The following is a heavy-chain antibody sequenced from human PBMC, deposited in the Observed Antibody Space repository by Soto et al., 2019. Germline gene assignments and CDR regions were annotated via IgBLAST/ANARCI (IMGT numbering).Heavy chain of an antibody. V-gene: IGHV4-30-4*01. CDR3: ASRGTTTFCSGGSCYARGFAY. CDR1: GGSSTRWAKY. Sequence: QMLSLECPVGGGSSTRWAKYQKRSRRPPGKGLELIGYIYYSGSTYYNPSLKSRVTISVDTSKNQFSLKLSSVTAADTAVYYCASRGTTTFCSGGSCYARGFAYWAQGTLVPVSS. CDR2: IYYSGST. J-gene: IGHJ4*02. D-gene: IGHD2-15*01.